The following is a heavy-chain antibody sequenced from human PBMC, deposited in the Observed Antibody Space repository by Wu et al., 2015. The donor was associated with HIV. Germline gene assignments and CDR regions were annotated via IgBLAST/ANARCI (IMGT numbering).Heavy chain of an antibody. CDR2: IIPIFDTT. Sequence: QVQLVQSGAEVKKPGSSVKVSCKASGGTFSSYAISWVRQAPGQGLEWMGRIIPIFDTTKYAQKFQGRVTITADESTSTAYMELSSLKSEDTAVYYCARDGSDKRXFGSEGEESFYYYYMDVWGKGTTVTGLL. CDR3: ARDGSDKRXFGSEGEESFYYYYMDV. V-gene: IGHV1-69*13. J-gene: IGHJ6*03. CDR1: GGTFSSYA. D-gene: IGHD3-10*01.